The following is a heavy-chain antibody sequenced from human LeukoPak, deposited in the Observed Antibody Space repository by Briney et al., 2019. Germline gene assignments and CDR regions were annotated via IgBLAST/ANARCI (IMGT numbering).Heavy chain of an antibody. CDR1: GFTVSSNY. J-gene: IGHJ4*02. CDR3: AREQRITMVRGFTTTYYFDY. CDR2: IYSGVST. D-gene: IGHD3-10*01. Sequence: PGGSLRLSCAASGFTVSSNYMSWVRQAPGKGLEWVSVIYSGVSTYYADSVKGRFTISRDNSKNTLYLRMNSLRAEDTALYYCAREQRITMVRGFTTTYYFDYWGQGTLVTVSS. V-gene: IGHV3-53*01.